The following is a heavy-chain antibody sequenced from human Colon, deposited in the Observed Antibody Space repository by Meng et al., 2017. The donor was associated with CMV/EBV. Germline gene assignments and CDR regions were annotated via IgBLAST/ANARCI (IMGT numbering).Heavy chain of an antibody. V-gene: IGHV3-48*03. CDR1: GFTFNDYE. D-gene: IGHD6-19*01. Sequence: GGSLRLSCAASGFTFNDYEMNWVRQAPGKGLEWISYMSRSGGTIYYADSVKGRFTMSRDDAQKSLFLQMNSLRAEDTAVYYCARCEGDPDRGVAGTLVDYWGQGTLVTVSS. CDR2: MSRSGGTI. CDR3: ARCEGDPDRGVAGTLVDY. J-gene: IGHJ4*02.